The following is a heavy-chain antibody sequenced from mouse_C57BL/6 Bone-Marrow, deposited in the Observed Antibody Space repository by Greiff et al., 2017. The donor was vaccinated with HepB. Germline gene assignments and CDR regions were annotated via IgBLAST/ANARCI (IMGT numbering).Heavy chain of an antibody. CDR2: ISYDGSN. D-gene: IGHD5-1*01. J-gene: IGHJ4*01. V-gene: IGHV3-6*01. CDR3: ARERLYLYAMDY. CDR1: GYSITSGYY. Sequence: VQLKESGPGLVKPSQSLSLTCSVTGYSITSGYYWNWIRQFPGNKLEWMGYISYDGSNNYNPSLKNLISITRDTSKNQFCLKLNSVTTEDTATYYCARERLYLYAMDYWGQGTSVTVSS.